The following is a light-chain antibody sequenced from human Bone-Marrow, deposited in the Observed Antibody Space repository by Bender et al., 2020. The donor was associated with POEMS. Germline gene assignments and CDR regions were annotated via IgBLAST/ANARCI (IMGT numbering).Light chain of an antibody. CDR2: GDT. CDR3: AVWDDSLNGWV. Sequence: QSVLTQPPSVSGAPGQRVTISCTGSGSNIGTGFPVHWYQQFPGAAPKLLIDGDTNRPSGVTDRISVSKSGTSAFLVITGLQAEDEADYYCAVWDDSLNGWVFGGGTKLTVL. J-gene: IGLJ3*02. CDR1: GSNIGTGFP. V-gene: IGLV1-40*01.